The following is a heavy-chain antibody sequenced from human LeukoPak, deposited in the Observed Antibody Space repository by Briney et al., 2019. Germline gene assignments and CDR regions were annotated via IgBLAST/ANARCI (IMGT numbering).Heavy chain of an antibody. D-gene: IGHD5-12*01. CDR2: INHGGST. Sequence: SETLSLTCAVYGGSFSGYYWSWIRQSPGKGLEWIGEINHGGSTNYNPSLKSRVTISVDTSKNQFSLKLSSVTAADTAVYYCARTATSYYFDYWGQGTLVTVSS. CDR1: GGSFSGYY. V-gene: IGHV4-34*01. J-gene: IGHJ4*02. CDR3: ARTATSYYFDY.